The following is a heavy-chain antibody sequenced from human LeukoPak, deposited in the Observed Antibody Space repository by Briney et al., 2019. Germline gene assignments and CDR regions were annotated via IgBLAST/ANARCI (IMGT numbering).Heavy chain of an antibody. Sequence: PGGSPRLSCAASGFTFRNFWMSWVRQAPGRGLEWVANIHPEGNEKYHAESVKGRFTISRDNSKSSLFLQMNGLRVEDTAVYYCARGDAFSGDHWGQGTLVTVSS. CDR3: ARGDAFSGDH. V-gene: IGHV3-7*04. CDR1: GFTFRNFW. J-gene: IGHJ4*02. CDR2: IHPEGNEK.